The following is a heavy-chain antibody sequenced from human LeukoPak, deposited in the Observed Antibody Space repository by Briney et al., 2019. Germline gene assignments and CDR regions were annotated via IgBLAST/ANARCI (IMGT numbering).Heavy chain of an antibody. CDR2: ISSSSSSYI. CDR1: GFTFTTYS. J-gene: IGHJ4*02. D-gene: IGHD2/OR15-2a*01. Sequence: GGSLRLSCAASGFTFTTYSMSWVRQAPGKGLEWVSSISSSSSSYIYYADSVRGRFTISRDNAKNSLHLQMNSLSAEDSAVYYCARASMLATAFDFWGQGTLVTVSS. V-gene: IGHV3-21*01. CDR3: ARASMLATAFDF.